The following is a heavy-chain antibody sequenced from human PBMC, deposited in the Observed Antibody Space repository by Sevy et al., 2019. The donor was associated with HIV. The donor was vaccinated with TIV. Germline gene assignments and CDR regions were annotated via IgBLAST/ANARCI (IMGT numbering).Heavy chain of an antibody. V-gene: IGHV3-23*01. J-gene: IGHJ4*02. D-gene: IGHD3-3*02. CDR2: ISGSGGST. CDR3: AKDRSMAWGHFFGDY. Sequence: GGSLRLSCAASGFTFSSYAMSWVRQAPGKGLEWVSAISGSGGSTYYADSVKGRFTISRDNSKNTLFLQMNSLRAEDTAVYYCAKDRSMAWGHFFGDYWGQGTLVTVSS. CDR1: GFTFSSYA.